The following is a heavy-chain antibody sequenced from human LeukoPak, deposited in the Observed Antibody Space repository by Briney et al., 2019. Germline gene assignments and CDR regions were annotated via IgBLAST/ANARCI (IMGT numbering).Heavy chain of an antibody. CDR1: GFTFSSYS. V-gene: IGHV3-21*01. CDR2: ISSSSSYI. Sequence: GGSLRLSCAASGFTFSSYSMNWVRQAPGKGLEWVSSISSSSSYIYYADSVKGRFTISRDNAKNSLYLQMNSLRAEDTAVYYCARVPTGYYYYYMDVWGKGTTVTVSS. D-gene: IGHD4-17*01. CDR3: ARVPTGYYYYYMDV. J-gene: IGHJ6*03.